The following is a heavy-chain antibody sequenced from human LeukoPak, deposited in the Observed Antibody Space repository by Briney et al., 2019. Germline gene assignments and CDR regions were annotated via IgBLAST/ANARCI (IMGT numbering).Heavy chain of an antibody. J-gene: IGHJ6*02. Sequence: PGGSLRLSCSASGFTFSSYAMHWVRQAPGKGLEYVSAISSNGGSTYYADSVKGRFTISRDNAKNSLYLQMNSLRAEDTAVYYCARGRSGGSPYTYDFWSEKSYYYGMDVWGQGTTVTVSS. CDR2: ISSNGGST. CDR1: GFTFSSYA. D-gene: IGHD3-3*01. CDR3: ARGRSGGSPYTYDFWSEKSYYYGMDV. V-gene: IGHV3-64*04.